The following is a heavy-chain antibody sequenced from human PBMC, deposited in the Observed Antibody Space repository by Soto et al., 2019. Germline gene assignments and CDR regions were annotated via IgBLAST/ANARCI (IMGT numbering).Heavy chain of an antibody. CDR2: IIPIFGTA. Sequence: SVKVSCKASGGTFSSYAISWVRQAPGQGLEWMGGIIPIFGTANYAQKFQGRVTITADKSTSTAYMELSSLRSEDTAVYYCARGVNVYDFWSGYPKGYYYYGMDVWGQGTTVTVSS. D-gene: IGHD3-3*01. J-gene: IGHJ6*02. CDR3: ARGVNVYDFWSGYPKGYYYYGMDV. CDR1: GGTFSSYA. V-gene: IGHV1-69*06.